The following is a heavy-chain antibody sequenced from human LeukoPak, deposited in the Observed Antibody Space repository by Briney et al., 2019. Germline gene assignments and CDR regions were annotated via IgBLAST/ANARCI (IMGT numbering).Heavy chain of an antibody. V-gene: IGHV4-39*01. CDR2: IYYNGDT. CDR1: GGSISSGDYY. CDR3: ASPREMATIYDAFDV. Sequence: SQTLSLTCTVSGGSISSGDYYWSWIRQPPGKGLEWIGTIYYNGDTYYNPSLKSRVTISVDTSKNQFSLKLNSVTAADMAVYYCASPREMATIYDAFDVWGQGTMVTVSS. J-gene: IGHJ3*01. D-gene: IGHD5-24*01.